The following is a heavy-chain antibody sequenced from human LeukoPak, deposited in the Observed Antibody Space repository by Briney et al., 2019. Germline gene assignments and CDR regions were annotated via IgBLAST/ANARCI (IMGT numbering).Heavy chain of an antibody. Sequence: SETLSLTCTVSGYSISSGYYWGWIRQSPGKGLEWIGSIYHGGSTYYNPSLRSRVIVSVDTSKNQFSLKLSSVTAADTAVYYCAKSNGYGLIDIWGQGTMVTVSS. CDR1: GYSISSGYY. V-gene: IGHV4-38-2*02. J-gene: IGHJ3*02. CDR3: AKSNGYGLIDI. D-gene: IGHD2-2*03. CDR2: IYHGGST.